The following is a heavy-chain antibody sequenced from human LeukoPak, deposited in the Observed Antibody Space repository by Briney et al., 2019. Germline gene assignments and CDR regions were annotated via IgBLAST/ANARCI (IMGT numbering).Heavy chain of an antibody. V-gene: IGHV4-34*01. Sequence: SETLSLTCAVYGGSFSDYWWTWIRQSPGKGLEWIGEVNHSGRTNYNLSLKSRVSISVDTSKNQFSLKLSSVTAADTAVYYCARARRITMIVVVITKGNWFDSWGQGTLVTVSS. D-gene: IGHD3-22*01. CDR2: VNHSGRT. J-gene: IGHJ5*01. CDR1: GGSFSDYW. CDR3: ARARRITMIVVVITKGNWFDS.